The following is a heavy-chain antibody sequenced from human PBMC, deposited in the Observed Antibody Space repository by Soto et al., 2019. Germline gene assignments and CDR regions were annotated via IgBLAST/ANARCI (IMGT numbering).Heavy chain of an antibody. D-gene: IGHD2-21*02. V-gene: IGHV1-18*01. CDR3: ARDQQVSLTAIRAFDL. CDR2: ISGYNGDT. Sequence: QVQLVQSGAEVKRPGASVKVSCQASGYTFSSYGISWVRQAPGQGREWMGWISGYNGDTKNAHRLQDRVTMTTDTSTTTANMAPGSLTSDDTAVDYCARDQQVSLTAIRAFDLWGPGTLLTLSS. CDR1: GYTFSSYG. J-gene: IGHJ2*01.